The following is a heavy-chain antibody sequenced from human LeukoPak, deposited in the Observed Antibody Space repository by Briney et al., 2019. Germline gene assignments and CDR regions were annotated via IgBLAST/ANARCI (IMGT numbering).Heavy chain of an antibody. J-gene: IGHJ2*01. CDR1: GFTFSSYW. CDR2: INSDGSST. V-gene: IGHV3-74*01. CDR3: ARGRGRYWYFDL. Sequence: GGSLRLTCTASGFTFSSYWMHWVRQAPGKGLVWVSRINSDGSSTSYADSVKGRFTISRDNAKNTLYLQMNSLRAEDTAVYYCARGRGRYWYFDLWGRGTLVTVSS. D-gene: IGHD3-10*01.